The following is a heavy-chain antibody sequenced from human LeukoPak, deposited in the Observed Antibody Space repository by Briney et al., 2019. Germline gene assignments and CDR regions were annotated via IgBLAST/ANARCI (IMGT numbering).Heavy chain of an antibody. V-gene: IGHV1-18*01. Sequence: ASAKVSCKASGYTFTSYDINWMRQAPGQGLEWMGWISAYNGNTNYAQKLQGRVTMTTDTSTSTAYMELRSLRSDDTAVYYCARDAPHYYYYYGMDVWGQGTTVTVSS. CDR2: ISAYNGNT. CDR1: GYTFTSYD. J-gene: IGHJ6*02. CDR3: ARDAPHYYYYYGMDV.